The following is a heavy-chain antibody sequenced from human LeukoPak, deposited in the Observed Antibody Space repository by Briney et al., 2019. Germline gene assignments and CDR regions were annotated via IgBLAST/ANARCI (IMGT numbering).Heavy chain of an antibody. V-gene: IGHV1-2*02. J-gene: IGHJ3*02. D-gene: IGHD3-10*01. CDR1: GYTFTRYG. CDR3: ARGEKKDYYGSGSLGAFDI. CDR2: IYPYSGGT. Sequence: GASVKVSCKASGYTFTRYGISWVRQAPGQGLEWMGWIYPYSGGTNYAQKFQGRVTMTRDTSISTAYMELRSLRSDDTAVYYCARGEKKDYYGSGSLGAFDIWGQGTMVTVSS.